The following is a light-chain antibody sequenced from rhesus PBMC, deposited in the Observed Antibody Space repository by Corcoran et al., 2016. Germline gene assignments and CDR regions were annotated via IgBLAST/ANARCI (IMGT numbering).Light chain of an antibody. CDR2: YAS. CDR1: QGISSY. Sequence: DIQLTQSPSSLSASVGDRVTITCRASQGISSYLAWYQQKPGKAPKLLSYYASNLRSGVPSRFSGSGSGTDFTLTISSLQPEDFAVYYCQQHNSYPLTFGGGTKVEIK. V-gene: IGKV1-38*01. J-gene: IGKJ4*01. CDR3: QQHNSYPLT.